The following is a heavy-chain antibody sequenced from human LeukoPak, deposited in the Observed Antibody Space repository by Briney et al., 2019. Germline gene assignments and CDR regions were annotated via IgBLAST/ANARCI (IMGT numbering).Heavy chain of an antibody. Sequence: VESLKISCTGSGYSFTSCWIRWVRQMPGKGLEWMGIIYPGDSDTRYSPPPPGQVTTSAAKTIPTAYLQWNSLNASGTTMYHCARTYSFSWYYFDYWGQGTVVTVSS. CDR2: IYPGDSDT. CDR3: ARTYSFSWYYFDY. D-gene: IGHD6-13*01. V-gene: IGHV5-51*01. CDR1: GYSFTSCW. J-gene: IGHJ4*02.